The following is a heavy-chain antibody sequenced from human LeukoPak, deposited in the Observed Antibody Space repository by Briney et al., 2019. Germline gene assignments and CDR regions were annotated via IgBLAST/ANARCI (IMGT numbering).Heavy chain of an antibody. J-gene: IGHJ4*02. CDR3: ARSQYQPLLLPDY. V-gene: IGHV5-51*01. CDR2: IYPGDSDT. Sequence: GESLKISCKGSGYSFTSYWIVCVRQMPGKSLECMGIIYPGDSDTRYSPSFQGQVTISADKSISTAYLQWSSLKASDTAMYYCARSQYQPLLLPDYWGQGTLVTVSS. D-gene: IGHD2-2*01. CDR1: GYSFTSYW.